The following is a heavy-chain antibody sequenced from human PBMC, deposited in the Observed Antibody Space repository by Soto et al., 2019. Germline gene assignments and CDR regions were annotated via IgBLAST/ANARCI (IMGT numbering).Heavy chain of an antibody. D-gene: IGHD3-16*01. CDR2: IWSNGINQ. CDR1: GFTFSTYG. CDR3: VKERGPFDAFDV. V-gene: IGHV3-33*06. Sequence: VQLVESGGGGVQPGGCLRLSFSAPGFTFSTYGMHWVRQAPGKGLEWVTVIWSNGINQYYADSVKGRFTVSRDNSKNTLYLQMNSLRVEDTAVYYCVKERGPFDAFDVWGQGSMVTVSS. J-gene: IGHJ3*01.